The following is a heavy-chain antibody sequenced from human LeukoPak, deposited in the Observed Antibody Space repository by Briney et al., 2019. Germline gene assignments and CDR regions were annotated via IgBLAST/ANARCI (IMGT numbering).Heavy chain of an antibody. V-gene: IGHV3-43*02. CDR3: AKDLCGGDCYIHDY. J-gene: IGHJ4*02. CDR2: ISGDGGST. Sequence: PGGSLRLSCAASGFTFDDYAMHWVRQAPGKGLGWVSLISGDGGSTYYADSVKGRFTISRDNSKNSLYLQMNSLRTEDTALYYCAKDLCGGDCYIHDYWGQGTLVTVSS. D-gene: IGHD2-21*02. CDR1: GFTFDDYA.